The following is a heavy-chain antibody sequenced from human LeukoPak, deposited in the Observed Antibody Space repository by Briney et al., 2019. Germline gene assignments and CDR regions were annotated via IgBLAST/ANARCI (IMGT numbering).Heavy chain of an antibody. Sequence: PGGSLRLSCAASGFSVSSNYMSWVRQAPGKGLEWVSVIYSGDSTYYADSVKGRFTISRDNSKNTLYLQMNSLRAEDTAVYYCARARVIGDIVATDYYYYYGMDVWGQGTTVTVSS. CDR3: ARARVIGDIVATDYYYYYGMDV. D-gene: IGHD5-12*01. J-gene: IGHJ6*02. V-gene: IGHV3-53*01. CDR2: IYSGDST. CDR1: GFSVSSNY.